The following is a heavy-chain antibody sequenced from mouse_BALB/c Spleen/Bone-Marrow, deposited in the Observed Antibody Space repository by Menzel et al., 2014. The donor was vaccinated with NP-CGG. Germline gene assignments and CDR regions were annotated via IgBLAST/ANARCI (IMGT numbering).Heavy chain of an antibody. CDR2: ISNGGSYT. D-gene: IGHD1-1*01. V-gene: IGHV5-4*02. CDR3: ARDSLYYYGSSYEYFDV. CDR1: GFTFSDYY. Sequence: DVMLVESGGGLMKPGGSLKLSCAASGFTFSDYYMYWVRQTPEKRLEWVATISNGGSYTYYPDSVKGRFTISRDNAKNNLYLQMSSLKSEDTAMYYCARDSLYYYGSSYEYFDVWGAGTTVTVSS. J-gene: IGHJ1*01.